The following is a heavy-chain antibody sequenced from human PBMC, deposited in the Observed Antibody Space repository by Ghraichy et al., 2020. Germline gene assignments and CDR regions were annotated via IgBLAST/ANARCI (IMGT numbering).Heavy chain of an antibody. V-gene: IGHV4-38-2*02. CDR3: AHDSGPYYYGSGSNKGSY. D-gene: IGHD3-10*01. Sequence: SETLSLTCTVSGYSISSGYYWGWIRQPPGKGLEWIGSIYHSGSTYYNPSLKSRVTISVDTSKNQFSLKLSSVTAADTAVYYCAHDSGPYYYGSGSNKGSYWGQGTLVTVSS. CDR2: IYHSGST. CDR1: GYSISSGYY. J-gene: IGHJ4*02.